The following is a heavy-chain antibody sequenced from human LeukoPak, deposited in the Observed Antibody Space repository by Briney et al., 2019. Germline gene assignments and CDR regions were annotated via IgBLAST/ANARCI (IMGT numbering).Heavy chain of an antibody. CDR3: AKGGNTAMVKGSSGY. CDR1: GFTFSSYA. D-gene: IGHD5-18*01. CDR2: ISGSGGST. Sequence: GGSLRFSCAASGFTFSSYAMSWVRQAPGKGLEWVSAISGSGGSTYYADSVKGRFTISRDSSKNTLYLQMNSLGAEDTAVYYCAKGGNTAMVKGSSGYWGQGTLVTVSS. J-gene: IGHJ4*02. V-gene: IGHV3-23*01.